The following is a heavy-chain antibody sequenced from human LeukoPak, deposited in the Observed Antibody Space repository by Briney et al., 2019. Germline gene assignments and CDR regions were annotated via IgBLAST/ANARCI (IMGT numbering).Heavy chain of an antibody. D-gene: IGHD3-9*01. CDR1: GGSFSGYY. V-gene: IGHV4-34*01. CDR2: INHSGST. CDR3: ARVLGYFDCLIDY. Sequence: SETLSLTCAVYGGSFSGYYWSGIRQPPGKGLEWIGEINHSGSTNYNPSLKSRVTISVDTSKNQFSLKLSSVTAADTAVYYCARVLGYFDCLIDYWGQGTLVTVSS. J-gene: IGHJ4*02.